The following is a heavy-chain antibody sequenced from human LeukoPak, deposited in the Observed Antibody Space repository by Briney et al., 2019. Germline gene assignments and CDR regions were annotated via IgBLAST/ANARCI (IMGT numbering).Heavy chain of an antibody. CDR2: IDWDDEK. CDR3: ARGSSHGFDY. Sequence: SGPALVKPTQTLTLTCTFSGFSLTTSGMCVSWIRQPPGKALEWLALIDWDDEKSYSTSLKTRLTISKDTSKNQVVLTMTNMDPVDTATYYCARGSSHGFDYWGQGTLVTVSS. CDR1: GFSLTTSGMC. V-gene: IGHV2-70*01. J-gene: IGHJ4*02.